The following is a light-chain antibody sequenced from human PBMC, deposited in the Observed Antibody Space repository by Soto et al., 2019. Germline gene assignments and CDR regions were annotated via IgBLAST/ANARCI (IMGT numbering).Light chain of an antibody. Sequence: QSVLTQPAAVSGSPGQSITISCTGTRGDVGTFNYVSWYQLHPGKAPKLVIYDVSSRPSGVSSRFSGSKSGNTASLSISGLQAEDAGDYYCASYSAGDTLYVFGSGTKVTV. V-gene: IGLV2-14*01. CDR3: ASYSAGDTLYV. CDR2: DVS. CDR1: RGDVGTFNY. J-gene: IGLJ1*01.